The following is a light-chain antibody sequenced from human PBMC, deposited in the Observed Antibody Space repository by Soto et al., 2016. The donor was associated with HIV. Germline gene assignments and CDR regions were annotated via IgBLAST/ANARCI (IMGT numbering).Light chain of an antibody. CDR2: AAS. Sequence: DIQMTQSPSSLSASVGDRVTITCRASQSISTYLNWYQQKPGKAPKLLIYAASTLQSGVPSRFGGSGSGTDFTLTISSLQPEDFATYYCQQSYSDPTWTFGQ. CDR1: QSISTY. CDR3: QQSYSDPTWT. J-gene: IGKJ1*01. V-gene: IGKV1-39*01.